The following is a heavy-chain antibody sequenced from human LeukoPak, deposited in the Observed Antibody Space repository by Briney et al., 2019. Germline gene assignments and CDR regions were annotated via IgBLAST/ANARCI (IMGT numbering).Heavy chain of an antibody. Sequence: GGSLRLSCAASGFTFSTYAMTWVRQAPGKGLEWVSGMVGSGDTYYADSVKGRFTISRGNPKNTVYLQMNSLRVEDTAIYYCAKDLHYNDGRWEFDPWGQGTLVTVSS. D-gene: IGHD5-24*01. V-gene: IGHV3-23*01. CDR2: MVGSGDT. CDR3: AKDLHYNDGRWEFDP. J-gene: IGHJ5*02. CDR1: GFTFSTYA.